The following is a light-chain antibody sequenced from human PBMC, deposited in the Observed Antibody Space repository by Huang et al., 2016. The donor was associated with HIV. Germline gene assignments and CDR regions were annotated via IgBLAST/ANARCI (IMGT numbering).Light chain of an antibody. CDR2: DAS. V-gene: IGKV1-5*01. Sequence: DIQMTQSPSTLSASVGDRVTITCRARQSVSSWLAWYQQKPGKSPKLLIYDASSLESGVPSSFRGSGTGTEFTLTISSLQPDYSATYYCQQYSSYPLTFGGGTKVEIK. J-gene: IGKJ4*01. CDR3: QQYSSYPLT. CDR1: QSVSSW.